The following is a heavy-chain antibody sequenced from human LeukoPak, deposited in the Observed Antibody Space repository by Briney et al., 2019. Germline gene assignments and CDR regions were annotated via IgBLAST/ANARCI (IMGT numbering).Heavy chain of an antibody. CDR2: IDHSGST. V-gene: IGHV4-34*01. CDR1: GGSFSGYY. CDR3: ARATGDSSSWYADY. D-gene: IGHD6-13*01. J-gene: IGHJ4*02. Sequence: SETLSLTCAVYGGSFSGYYWSWIRQPPGKGLEWIGEIDHSGSTNYNPSLKSRVTISVDTSKNQSSLKLSSVTAADTAVYYCARATGDSSSWYADYWGQGTLVTVSS.